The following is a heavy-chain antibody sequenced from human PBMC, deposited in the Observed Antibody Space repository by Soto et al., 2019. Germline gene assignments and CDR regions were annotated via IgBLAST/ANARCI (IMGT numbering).Heavy chain of an antibody. V-gene: IGHV3-21*01. CDR1: GFTFSTYS. CDR3: ARDTPAGYYYDSSGNSDNFDY. J-gene: IGHJ4*02. Sequence: PGGSLRLSCVGSGFTFSTYSINWVRQAPGKGLEWVSSISSSSSYIYYADSVKGRFTISRDNAKNSLYLQMNSLRAEDTAVYYCARDTPAGYYYDSSGNSDNFDYWGQGTLVTVSS. D-gene: IGHD3-22*01. CDR2: ISSSSSYI.